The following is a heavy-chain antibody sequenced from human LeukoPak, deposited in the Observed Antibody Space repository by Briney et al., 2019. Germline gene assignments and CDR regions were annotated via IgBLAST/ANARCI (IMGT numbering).Heavy chain of an antibody. CDR2: ISGGST. V-gene: IGHV3-53*01. CDR1: GGSISSYY. Sequence: ETLSLTCTVSGGSISSYYWSWIRQPAGKGLEWVSAISGGSTYYADSVKGRFTISRDNSKNTLYLQMNSLRAEDTAVYYCATSFRFLEWLLPDYWGQGTLVTVSS. CDR3: ATSFRFLEWLLPDY. D-gene: IGHD3-3*01. J-gene: IGHJ4*02.